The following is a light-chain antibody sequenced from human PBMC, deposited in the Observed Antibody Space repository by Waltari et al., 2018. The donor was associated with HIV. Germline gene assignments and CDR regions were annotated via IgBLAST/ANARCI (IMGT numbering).Light chain of an antibody. CDR1: QTVYNW. V-gene: IGKV1-5*03. J-gene: IGKJ3*01. CDR3: QQYYSYST. Sequence: DIALTQSPLTVSASVGDRITITCRASQTVYNWLAWYQQRPGKAPQLLIYKASTLESGVPSRFSGSGSGTEFTLTINGLHADDFATYYCQQYYSYSTFGPGTKVDIK. CDR2: KAS.